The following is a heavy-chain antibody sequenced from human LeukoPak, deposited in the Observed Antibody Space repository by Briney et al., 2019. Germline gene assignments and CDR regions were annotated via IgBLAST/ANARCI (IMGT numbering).Heavy chain of an antibody. CDR3: AKPTAGASDY. D-gene: IGHD1-1*01. Sequence: GGSLRLSCAASGFTFNTYAMSWVRQAPGKGLVWVSHINSDGSITSYADSVKGRFTISRDNAKNTLYLQMNSLRAEDTAVYYCAKPTAGASDYWGQGTLVTVSS. J-gene: IGHJ4*02. CDR2: INSDGSIT. CDR1: GFTFNTYA. V-gene: IGHV3-74*01.